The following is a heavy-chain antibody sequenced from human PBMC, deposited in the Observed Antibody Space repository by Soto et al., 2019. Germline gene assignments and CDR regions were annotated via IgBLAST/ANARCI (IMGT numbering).Heavy chain of an antibody. CDR3: ARGSPVADGFLDYGMDV. J-gene: IGHJ6*02. Sequence: GGSRRHWSTGSGFTLSSCGILWGRLAPGKGLEWVAVISYDGSNEYYADSVKGRFTISREDAKNSLYLQMNSLRAGDTAVYYCARGSPVADGFLDYGMDVWGQGT. CDR2: ISYDGSNE. CDR1: GFTLSSCG. V-gene: IGHV3-33*05. D-gene: IGHD6-19*01.